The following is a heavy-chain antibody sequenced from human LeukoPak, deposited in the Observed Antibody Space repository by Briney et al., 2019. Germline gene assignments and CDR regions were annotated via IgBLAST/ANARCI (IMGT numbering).Heavy chain of an antibody. J-gene: IGHJ4*02. CDR1: GFTFSSYA. CDR3: ARGWGKQLVYYSDY. Sequence: PGRSLRLSCAASGFTFSSYAMHWVRQAPGKGLEWVAVISYDGSNKYYADSVKGRFTISRDNSKNTLYLQMNSLRAEDTAVYYCARGWGKQLVYYSDYWGQGTLVTVSS. D-gene: IGHD6-6*01. V-gene: IGHV3-30-3*01. CDR2: ISYDGSNK.